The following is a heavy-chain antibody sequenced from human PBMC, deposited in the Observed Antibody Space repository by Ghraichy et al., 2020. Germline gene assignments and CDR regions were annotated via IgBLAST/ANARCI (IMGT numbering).Heavy chain of an antibody. CDR2: ISSSGSTI. J-gene: IGHJ4*02. CDR1: GFTFSDYY. V-gene: IGHV3-11*01. CDR3: VRARGTSRSYSVGFLDY. D-gene: IGHD1-26*01. Sequence: GGSLRLSCAASGFTFSDYYTTWIRQAPGKGLEWVSYISSSGSTIYYADSVKGRFTISRDNTKNSLYLQMSSLRAEDTAIYYCVRARGTSRSYSVGFLDYWGQGALVTVSS.